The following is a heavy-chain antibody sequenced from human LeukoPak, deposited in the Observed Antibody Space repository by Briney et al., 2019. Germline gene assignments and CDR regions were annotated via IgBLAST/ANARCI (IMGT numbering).Heavy chain of an antibody. CDR2: INPKSSAT. J-gene: IGHJ4*02. V-gene: IGHV1-2*02. CDR3: IKEGGREGTPRQFFDN. CDR1: GFTFTVYY. D-gene: IGHD3-16*01. Sequence: SSVKLSCKASGFTFTVYYMHWVRQAPGPGLEWMAWINPKSSATNAAQKFQGRVTMTRDTSIGTGYMELTRLRSDDTALYYCIKEGGREGTPRQFFDNWGQGALGTVSS.